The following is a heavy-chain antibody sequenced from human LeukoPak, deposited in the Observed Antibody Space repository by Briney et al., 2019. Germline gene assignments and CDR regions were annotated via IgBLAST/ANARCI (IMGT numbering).Heavy chain of an antibody. J-gene: IGHJ4*02. D-gene: IGHD5-12*01. CDR1: GYSFTSYW. CDR3: ARQVDIVATYYDY. V-gene: IGHV5-51*01. Sequence: GESLKISCKGSGYSFTSYWIGWVRQMPGKGLEWMGIIYPGDSDTRYSPSFQGQVTISADKSIRTAYLQWSSLKASDTAMYYCARQVDIVATYYDYWGQGTLVTVSS. CDR2: IYPGDSDT.